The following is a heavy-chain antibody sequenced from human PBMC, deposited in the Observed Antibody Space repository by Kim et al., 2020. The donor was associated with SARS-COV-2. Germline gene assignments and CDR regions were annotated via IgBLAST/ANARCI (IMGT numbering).Heavy chain of an antibody. CDR1: GFTFGSAH. J-gene: IGHJ4*01. CDR3: AREGHSSGRAGYFDN. D-gene: IGHD6-19*01. Sequence: GGSLRLSWAGSGFTFGSAHMHWVRQAPGKGLEWVAVISADESIKGYADSVRGRFSGSRDNSKNTLFLQIDSLRPEDTAVYYCAREGHSSGRAGYFDNWG. CDR2: ISADESIK. V-gene: IGHV3-30*03.